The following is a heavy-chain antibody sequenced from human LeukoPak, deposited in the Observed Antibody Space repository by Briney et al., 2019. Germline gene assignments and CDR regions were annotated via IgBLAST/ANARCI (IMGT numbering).Heavy chain of an antibody. CDR3: ASLYRAVAGMPDY. D-gene: IGHD6-19*01. CDR2: IHHSGTS. J-gene: IGHJ4*02. V-gene: IGHV4-4*02. CDR1: GGSINSNHW. Sequence: PSETLSLTCAVSGGSINSNHWWSWVRQGPGKGLEWIGEIHHSGTSNYTPSLKSRVTISVDKSKNQFSLKLTSVTAADTAVYFCASLYRAVAGMPDYWGQGTLVIVSS.